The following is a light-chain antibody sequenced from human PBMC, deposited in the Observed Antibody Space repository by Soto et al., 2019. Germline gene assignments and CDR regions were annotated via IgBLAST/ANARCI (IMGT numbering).Light chain of an antibody. CDR2: GAS. CDR3: HQYGSSPPLK. V-gene: IGKV3-20*01. CDR1: QSLSSNF. Sequence: EIVLTQSPGTLSVSPGERATLSCRASQSLSSNFLSWYQQKPGQAPRLLISGASSRATGIPDRFSGSGSGTDFTLTISRLEPEDFAVYYCHQYGSSPPLKFGGGTKGDI. J-gene: IGKJ4*02.